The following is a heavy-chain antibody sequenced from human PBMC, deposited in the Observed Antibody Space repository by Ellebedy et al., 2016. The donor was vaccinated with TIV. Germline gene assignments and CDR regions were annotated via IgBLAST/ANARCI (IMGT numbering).Heavy chain of an antibody. J-gene: IGHJ6*03. V-gene: IGHV1-69*13. CDR3: AREPGGLVGPSDIRPMDV. CDR2: IIPIFGTA. Sequence: SVKVSCXASGGTFSSYTISWVRQAPGQGLEWMGGIIPIFGTANYAQKFQGRVTITADESTSTAYMELSSLRSEDTAVYYCAREPGGLVGPSDIRPMDVWGKGTTVTVSS. D-gene: IGHD2-15*01. CDR1: GGTFSSYT.